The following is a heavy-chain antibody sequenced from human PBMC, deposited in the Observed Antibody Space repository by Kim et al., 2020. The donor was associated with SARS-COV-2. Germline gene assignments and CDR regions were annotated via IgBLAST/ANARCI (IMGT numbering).Heavy chain of an antibody. CDR2: IYHSGST. D-gene: IGHD3-10*01. CDR3: ARAQPDTYYYATWFDY. J-gene: IGHJ4*01. Sequence: SETLSLTCAVSGGSISSGGYSWSWIRQPPGKGLEWIGYIYHSGSTYYNPSLKSRVTISVDRSKNQFSLKLSSVTAADTAVYYCARAQPDTYYYATWFDY. V-gene: IGHV4-30-2*01. CDR1: GGSISSGGYS.